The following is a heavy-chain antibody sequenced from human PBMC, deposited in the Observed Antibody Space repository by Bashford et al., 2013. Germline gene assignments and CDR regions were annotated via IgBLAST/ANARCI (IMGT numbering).Heavy chain of an antibody. J-gene: IGHJ4*02. CDR3: ATFGGYYDSSGYRHYFDY. CDR2: ISVSGGNT. Sequence: VRQAPGKGLEWLSGISVSGGNTYYADFVKGRFTISRDNSKNTLYLQMNSLRAEDTAVYYCATFGGYYDSSGYRHYFDYWGQGTLVTVSS. D-gene: IGHD3-22*01. V-gene: IGHV3-23*01.